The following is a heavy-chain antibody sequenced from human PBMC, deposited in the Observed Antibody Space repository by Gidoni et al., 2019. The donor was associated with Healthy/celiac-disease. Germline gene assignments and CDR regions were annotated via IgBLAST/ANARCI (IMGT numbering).Heavy chain of an antibody. J-gene: IGHJ5*02. CDR1: GFTFSSYE. CDR3: ARDGSGSYYSGPSWFDP. D-gene: IGHD3-10*01. Sequence: EVQLVESGGGLVQPGGSLRLSCAASGFTFSSYEMNWVRQAPGKGLEWVSYISSSGSTIYYADSVKGRFTISRDNAKNSLYLQMNSLRAEDTAVYYCARDGSGSYYSGPSWFDPWGQGTLVTVSS. CDR2: ISSSGSTI. V-gene: IGHV3-48*03.